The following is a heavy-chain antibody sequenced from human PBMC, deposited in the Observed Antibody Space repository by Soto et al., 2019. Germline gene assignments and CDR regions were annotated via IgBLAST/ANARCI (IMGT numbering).Heavy chain of an antibody. CDR1: GFTFSDYY. J-gene: IGHJ4*02. Sequence: QVQLVESGGGLVKPGGSLRLSCEASGFTFSDYYMSWIRQAPGKGLEWVSYISRSGGSIYYADSVKGRFTISRASAENSLYLQMDSLRAEDTAVYYWVRDGSGVVDSRGWYDYWGQGTLVSVSS. CDR2: ISRSGGSI. CDR3: VRDGSGVVDSRGWYDY. V-gene: IGHV3-11*01. D-gene: IGHD6-19*01.